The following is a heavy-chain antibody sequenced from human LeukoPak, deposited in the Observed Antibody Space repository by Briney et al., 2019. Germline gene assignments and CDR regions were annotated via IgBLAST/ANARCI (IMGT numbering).Heavy chain of an antibody. CDR2: IYYSGST. Sequence: SETLSLTCAVSGGSISSGGYSWSWIRQPPGKGLEWIGYIYYSGSTYYNPSLKSRVTISVDTSKNQFSLKLSSVTAADTAVYYCARERGNPNEDYYYYYYMDAWGKGTTVTVSS. V-gene: IGHV4-30-4*07. J-gene: IGHJ6*03. D-gene: IGHD4-23*01. CDR3: ARERGNPNEDYYYYYYMDA. CDR1: GGSISSGGYS.